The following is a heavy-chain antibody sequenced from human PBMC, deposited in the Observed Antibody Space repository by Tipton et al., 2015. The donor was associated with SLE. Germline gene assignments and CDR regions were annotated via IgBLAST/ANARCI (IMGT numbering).Heavy chain of an antibody. D-gene: IGHD3-10*01. Sequence: TLSLTCAVYGGSFSGYYWSWIRQPPGKGLEWIGEINHSGSTNYNPSLKSRVTISVDTSKNQFSLKLSSVTAADTAGYYCAGAAPGVQGVNDAFDIWGQGTMVTVSS. J-gene: IGHJ3*02. CDR3: AGAAPGVQGVNDAFDI. V-gene: IGHV4-34*01. CDR1: GGSFSGYY. CDR2: INHSGST.